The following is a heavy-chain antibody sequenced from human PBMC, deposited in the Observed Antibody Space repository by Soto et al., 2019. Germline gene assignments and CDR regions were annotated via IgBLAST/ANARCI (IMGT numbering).Heavy chain of an antibody. J-gene: IGHJ4*02. D-gene: IGHD5-18*01. CDR3: VIWLDSTWHSSLLAS. CDR1: GFTFDDYT. V-gene: IGHV3-43*01. Sequence: PGGSLRLSCAGTGFTFDDYTMHWVRQAPGQGLEWVSLISWDGGSTYYTDSVKGRFTISRDNSRNSLYLQMNSLRTEDTALYYCVIWLDSTWHSSLLASSGRGTLVTVSS. CDR2: ISWDGGST.